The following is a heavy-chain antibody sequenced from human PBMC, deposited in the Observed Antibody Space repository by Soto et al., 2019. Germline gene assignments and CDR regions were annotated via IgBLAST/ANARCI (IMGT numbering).Heavy chain of an antibody. V-gene: IGHV1-69*13. CDR2: IIPIFGTA. J-gene: IGHJ3*02. D-gene: IGHD6-13*01. CDR3: AREHRYSSSWLTGLIAYDAFDI. CDR1: GGTFSSYA. Sequence: SVKVSCKASGGTFSSYAISWVRQAPGQGLEWMGGIIPIFGTANYAQKFQGRVTITADESTSTAYMELSSLRSEDTAVYYCAREHRYSSSWLTGLIAYDAFDIWGQGTMVTVS.